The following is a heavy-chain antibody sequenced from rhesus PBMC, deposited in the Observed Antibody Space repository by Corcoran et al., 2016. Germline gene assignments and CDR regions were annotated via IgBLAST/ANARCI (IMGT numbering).Heavy chain of an antibody. V-gene: IGHV3-100*02. CDR1: GFTFSSYE. CDR2: ISESGGTI. Sequence: DVQLVESGGGLVKPGGSLRLSCVASGFTFSSYEMHLVRQAPGKGLEWVSVISESGGTIYYADSVKGRFTISRDNAKNSLFLQMNSLRAEDTAVYYCTRALPYSSGWYDFDYWGQGVLVTVSS. CDR3: TRALPYSSGWYDFDY. D-gene: IGHD6-31*01. J-gene: IGHJ4*01.